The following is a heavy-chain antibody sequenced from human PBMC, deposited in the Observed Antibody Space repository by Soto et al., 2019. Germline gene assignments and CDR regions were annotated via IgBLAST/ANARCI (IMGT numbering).Heavy chain of an antibody. CDR3: AKGIAAAG. J-gene: IGHJ4*02. Sequence: QVQLVESGGGVVQPGRSLRLSCAASGFTFSSYGMHWVRRAPGKGLEWVAVISYDGSNKYYADSVKGRFTISRDNSKNTLYLQMNSLRAEDTAVYYCAKGIAAAGWGQGTLVTVSS. V-gene: IGHV3-30*18. CDR2: ISYDGSNK. CDR1: GFTFSSYG. D-gene: IGHD6-13*01.